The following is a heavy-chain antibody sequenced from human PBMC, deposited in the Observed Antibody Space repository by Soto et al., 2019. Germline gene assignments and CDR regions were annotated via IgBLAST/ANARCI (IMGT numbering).Heavy chain of an antibody. Sequence: PGGSLRLSCAASGFTFSSYSMNWVRQAPGKGLEWVSYISSSSSTIYYADSVKGRFTISRDNAKNSLYLQMSSLRSDDTAVYYCAREDKPGGYTPPGTSGFDYWGQGTLVTVSS. CDR3: AREDKPGGYTPPGTSGFDY. J-gene: IGHJ4*02. CDR1: GFTFSSYS. V-gene: IGHV3-48*01. CDR2: ISSSSSTI. D-gene: IGHD5-12*01.